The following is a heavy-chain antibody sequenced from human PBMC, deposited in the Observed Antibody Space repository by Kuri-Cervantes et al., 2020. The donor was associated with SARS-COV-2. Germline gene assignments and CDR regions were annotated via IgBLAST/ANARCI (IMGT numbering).Heavy chain of an antibody. D-gene: IGHD2-15*01. CDR1: GGTFSSYA. CDR3: AQGRGVAATSSVDYYGMDV. Sequence: SVKVSCKASGGTFSSYAIRWVRQAPGQGLEWMGGIIPIFGTANYAQKFQGRVTITADESTSTAYMELSSLRSEDTAVYYCAQGRGVAATSSVDYYGMDVWGQGTTVTVSS. J-gene: IGHJ6*02. CDR2: IIPIFGTA. V-gene: IGHV1-69*13.